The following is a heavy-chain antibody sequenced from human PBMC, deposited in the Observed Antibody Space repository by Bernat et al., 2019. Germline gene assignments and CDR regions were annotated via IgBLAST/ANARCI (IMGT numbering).Heavy chain of an antibody. J-gene: IGHJ3*02. D-gene: IGHD3-3*01. Sequence: EVQLVESGGGLVQPGGSLRLSCAASGFTFSSYSMNWVRQAPGKGLEWVSYISSSSSTIYYADSVKGRFTISRDNAKNSLYLQMNSLRAEDTAVYYCARDFGPIKGGAFDIWGQGTMVTVSS. V-gene: IGHV3-48*01. CDR2: ISSSSSTI. CDR1: GFTFSSYS. CDR3: ARDFGPIKGGAFDI.